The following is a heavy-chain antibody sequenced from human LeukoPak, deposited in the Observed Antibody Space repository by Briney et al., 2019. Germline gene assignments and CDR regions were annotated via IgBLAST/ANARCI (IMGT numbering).Heavy chain of an antibody. CDR1: GFTFDDYA. D-gene: IGHD2-15*01. Sequence: PGGSLRLSCAASGFTFDDYAMHWVRQAPGKGLEWVSGISWNSGSIGYADSVKGRFTISRDNAKNSLYLQMNSLRAEDTALYYCAKSYVSWVVAGAFDIWGQGTMATVSS. CDR2: ISWNSGSI. J-gene: IGHJ3*02. CDR3: AKSYVSWVVAGAFDI. V-gene: IGHV3-9*01.